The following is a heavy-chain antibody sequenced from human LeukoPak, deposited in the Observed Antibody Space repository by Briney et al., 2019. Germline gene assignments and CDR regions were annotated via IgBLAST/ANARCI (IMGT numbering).Heavy chain of an antibody. V-gene: IGHV4-34*12. CDR2: IIDTGST. J-gene: IGHJ4*02. CDR3: ARDKERTAAAGSIDY. D-gene: IGHD6-13*01. CDR1: GGSFSGYY. Sequence: SSETLSLTCAVYGGSFSGYYWTWIRQPPGKGLEWIGEIIDTGSTKYNSSLKSRVTISVDTSKNQFSLSLDSVTAADTAVYYCARDKERTAAAGSIDYWGQGTLVTVSS.